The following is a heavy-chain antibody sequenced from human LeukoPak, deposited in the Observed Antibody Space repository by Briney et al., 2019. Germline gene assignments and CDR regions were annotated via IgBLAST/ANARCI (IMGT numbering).Heavy chain of an antibody. V-gene: IGHV3-33*08. CDR2: IWYDGSNK. CDR3: ASVYSYGWFDK. CDR1: GFTVSSNY. Sequence: GGSLRLSCAASGFTVSSNYMSWVRQAPGKGLEWVAVIWYDGSNKYYADSVKGRFTISRDNSKNTVYLQMDSLRVEDTAVYYCASVYSYGWFDKWGQGTLVTVSS. D-gene: IGHD5-18*01. J-gene: IGHJ5*02.